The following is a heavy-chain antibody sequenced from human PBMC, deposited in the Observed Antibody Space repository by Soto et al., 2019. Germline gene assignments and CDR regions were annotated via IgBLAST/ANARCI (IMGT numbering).Heavy chain of an antibody. CDR3: ARDRSVTYYYYFDY. CDR1: GFTFSSFA. D-gene: IGHD1-26*01. Sequence: GGSLRLSCAASGFTFSSFAMHWVRQAPGKGLEWVAVISYDGSNNYYADSVKGRFTISRDNSKNTLYLQMDSLRAEDTAVYTCARDRSVTYYYYFDYWGQGTLVTSPQ. V-gene: IGHV3-30-3*01. CDR2: ISYDGSNN. J-gene: IGHJ4*02.